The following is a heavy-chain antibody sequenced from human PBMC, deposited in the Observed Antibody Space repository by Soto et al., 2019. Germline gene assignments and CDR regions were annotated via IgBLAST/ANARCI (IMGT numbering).Heavy chain of an antibody. J-gene: IGHJ6*03. CDR3: AKDGGYCSGGSCSYLNYMDV. D-gene: IGHD2-15*01. Sequence: GGSLRLSCAASGFTFSSYAMSWVRQAPGKGLEWVSAISGSGGSTYYADSVKGRFTISRDNSKNTLYLQMNSLRAEDTAVYYCAKDGGYCSGGSCSYLNYMDVWGKGTTVTVSS. CDR2: ISGSGGST. CDR1: GFTFSSYA. V-gene: IGHV3-23*01.